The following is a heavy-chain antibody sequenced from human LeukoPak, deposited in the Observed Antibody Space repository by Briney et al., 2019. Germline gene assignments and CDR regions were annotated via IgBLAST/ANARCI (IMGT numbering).Heavy chain of an antibody. CDR3: AQTLYSSSVFTAEYFLH. CDR2: IYWDDDK. Sequence: SGPTLVKPTQTLTLTCTFSGFSFTSSGVGVGWIRQPPGKALEWLALIYWDDDKRYSASLKSRLTITKDTSKNQVILTMTNMDPVDTATYYCAQTLYSSSVFTAEYFLHWGQGTLVTVSS. CDR1: GFSFTSSGVG. V-gene: IGHV2-5*02. D-gene: IGHD6-13*01. J-gene: IGHJ1*01.